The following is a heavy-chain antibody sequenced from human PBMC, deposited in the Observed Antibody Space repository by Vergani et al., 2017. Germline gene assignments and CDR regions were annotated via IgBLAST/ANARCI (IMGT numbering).Heavy chain of an antibody. CDR1: GGSFSGYY. CDR2: INHSGST. Sequence: QVQLQESGPGLVKPSETLSLTCAVYGGSFSGYYWSWIRQPPGKGLEWIGEINHSGSTNYNPSLKSRVTISVDTSKNQFSLKLSSVTAADTAVYYCARRITMVRGVIIKGYFDYWGQGTLVTVSS. V-gene: IGHV4-34*01. D-gene: IGHD3-10*01. CDR3: ARRITMVRGVIIKGYFDY. J-gene: IGHJ4*02.